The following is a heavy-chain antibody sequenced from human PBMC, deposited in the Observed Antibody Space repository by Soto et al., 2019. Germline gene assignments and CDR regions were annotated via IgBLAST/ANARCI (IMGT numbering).Heavy chain of an antibody. J-gene: IGHJ6*02. Sequence: ASVKVSCKASGYTFTSYSMHWVRQAPGQRLEWMGWINAGNGNTKYSQKFQGRVTITRDTSPSTAYMELSSLRSEDTAVYYCARDHPYCTHGVCRGYYYGMDVWGQGTTVTVSS. CDR1: GYTFTSYS. CDR2: INAGNGNT. CDR3: ARDHPYCTHGVCRGYYYGMDV. V-gene: IGHV1-3*01. D-gene: IGHD2-8*01.